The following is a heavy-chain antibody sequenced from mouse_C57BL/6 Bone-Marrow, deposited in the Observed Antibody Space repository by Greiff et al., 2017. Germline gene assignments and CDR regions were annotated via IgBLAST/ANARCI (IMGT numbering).Heavy chain of an antibody. CDR2: MYPGSGST. Sequence: VQLQQPGPELVKPGASVKMSCKASGYSFTSYWITWVKQRPGNGLEWIGDMYPGSGSTTYNEKFKSKATLTVDPSSSTAYLQLSSLTSEDSAVYYCARPCYSNYWYFDVWGTGTTVTVSS. D-gene: IGHD2-5*01. CDR3: ARPCYSNYWYFDV. J-gene: IGHJ1*03. V-gene: IGHV1-55*01. CDR1: GYSFTSYW.